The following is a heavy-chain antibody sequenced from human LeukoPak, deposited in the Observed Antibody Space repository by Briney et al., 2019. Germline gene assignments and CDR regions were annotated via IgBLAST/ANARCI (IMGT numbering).Heavy chain of an antibody. Sequence: SETLSLTCAVYGASFNDYYWSWIRQPPGKGLEWIGEMKHSGSTNYNPSLKSRVTISVDTSNNQFSLKLNSVTAADTAVYYCARGVVVPAAMRGYYYYYGMDVWGKGTTVTVSS. J-gene: IGHJ6*04. CDR1: GASFNDYY. CDR2: MKHSGST. D-gene: IGHD2-2*01. CDR3: ARGVVVPAAMRGYYYYYGMDV. V-gene: IGHV4-34*01.